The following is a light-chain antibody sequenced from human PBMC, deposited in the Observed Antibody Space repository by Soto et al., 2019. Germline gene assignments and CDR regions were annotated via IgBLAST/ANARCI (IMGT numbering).Light chain of an antibody. V-gene: IGKV3-20*01. CDR1: QPVSSNY. CDR3: QQYSSSPPT. Sequence: EIVLTQSPGTLSLSPGERATLSCRASQPVSSNYLAWYQQKPGQAPRLLIYGASSRATDIPDRFSGSGSGADFTLTISRLEPEDFAVYYCQQYSSSPPTFGGGTKVDIK. CDR2: GAS. J-gene: IGKJ4*01.